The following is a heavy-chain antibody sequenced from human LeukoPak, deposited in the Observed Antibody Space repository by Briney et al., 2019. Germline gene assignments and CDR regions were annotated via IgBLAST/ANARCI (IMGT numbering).Heavy chain of an antibody. CDR1: GGTFSSYA. CDR2: IIPIFGTA. J-gene: IGHJ6*04. Sequence: SVTLSCKASGGTFSSYAISWVRQAPGQGLEWMGGIIPIFGTANYAQKFQGRVTITADESTSTAYMELSSLRSEDTAVYYCARDLGVMATITEYSDYGMDVWGKGTTVTVSS. D-gene: IGHD5-12*01. V-gene: IGHV1-69*13. CDR3: ARDLGVMATITEYSDYGMDV.